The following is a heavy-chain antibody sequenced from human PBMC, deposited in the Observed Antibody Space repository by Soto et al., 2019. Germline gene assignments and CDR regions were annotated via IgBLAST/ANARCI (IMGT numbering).Heavy chain of an antibody. Sequence: PGGSLRLSCASSGFTFSSYWMHWVRQAPGKGLVWVSRSDGSSTSYADSVKGRFTISRDNAKNTLYLQMNSLRAEDTAVYYCARYGDFWSGFESQNYYGMDVWGQGTTVTVSS. D-gene: IGHD3-3*01. CDR3: ARYGDFWSGFESQNYYGMDV. V-gene: IGHV3-74*01. CDR2: SDGSST. J-gene: IGHJ6*02. CDR1: GFTFSSYW.